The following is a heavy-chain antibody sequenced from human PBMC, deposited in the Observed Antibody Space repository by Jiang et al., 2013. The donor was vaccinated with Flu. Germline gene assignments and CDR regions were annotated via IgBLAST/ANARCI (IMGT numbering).Heavy chain of an antibody. Sequence: LLKPSETLSLTCTVSGGSISSSSYYWGWIRQPPGKGLEWIGSIYYSGSTYYNPSLKSRVTISVDTSKNQFSLKLSSVTAADTAVYYCARLRRYSGSYSRSGVFDYWGQGTLVTVSS. CDR2: IYYSGST. CDR1: GGSISSSSYY. J-gene: IGHJ4*02. D-gene: IGHD1-26*01. V-gene: IGHV4-39*01. CDR3: ARLRRYSGSYSRSGVFDY.